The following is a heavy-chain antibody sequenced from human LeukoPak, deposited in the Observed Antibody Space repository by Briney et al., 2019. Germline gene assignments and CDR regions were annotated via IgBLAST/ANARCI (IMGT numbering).Heavy chain of an antibody. Sequence: ASVTVSCKAAGYTFTSYYMHWVRQAPGQGLEWMGWISAYNGNTNYAQKLQGRVTMTTDTSTSTAYMELRSLRSDDTAVYYCARSYWNTDAFDIWGQGTMVTVSS. V-gene: IGHV1-18*04. D-gene: IGHD1/OR15-1a*01. CDR1: GYTFTSYY. J-gene: IGHJ3*02. CDR2: ISAYNGNT. CDR3: ARSYWNTDAFDI.